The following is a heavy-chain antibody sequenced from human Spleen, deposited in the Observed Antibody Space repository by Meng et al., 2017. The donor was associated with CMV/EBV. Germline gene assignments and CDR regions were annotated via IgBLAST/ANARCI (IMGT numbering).Heavy chain of an antibody. J-gene: IGHJ4*02. D-gene: IGHD3-3*01. CDR3: ARGSGFPYWYFDF. Sequence: VSGGSIRSGGSYWAWIRQHPGKGLEWIGYISNSGTTFYNPSLSSRITISVDTSNNRFSLKLSSVTAADTAVYSCARGSGFPYWYFDFWGQGALVTVSS. CDR1: GGSIRSGGSY. V-gene: IGHV4-31*02. CDR2: ISNSGTT.